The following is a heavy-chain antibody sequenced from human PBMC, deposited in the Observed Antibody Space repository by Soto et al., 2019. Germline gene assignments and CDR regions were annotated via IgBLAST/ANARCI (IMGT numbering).Heavy chain of an antibody. J-gene: IGHJ4*02. CDR2: IYYSGST. CDR3: ARLRLSSGWYDGVY. D-gene: IGHD6-19*01. Sequence: SETLSLTCTVSGGSISSYYWSWIRQPPGKGLEWIGYIYYSGSTNYNPSLKSRVTISVDTSKNQFSLKLSSVTAADTAVYYCARLRLSSGWYDGVYWGQGTLVTVYS. CDR1: GGSISSYY. V-gene: IGHV4-59*01.